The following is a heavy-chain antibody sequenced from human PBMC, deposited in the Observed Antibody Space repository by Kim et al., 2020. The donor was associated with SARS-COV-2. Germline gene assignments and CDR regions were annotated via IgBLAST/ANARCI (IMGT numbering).Heavy chain of an antibody. Sequence: GGSLRLSCVASGFTYSNYRMTWVRQAAGKGLEWVANIKDDGSKQHYDDSVKGRFTISRDNAENSLYLQMNSLRADDTAVYYCGRGGMKPDFWGQGTLVTVSA. J-gene: IGHJ4*02. CDR3: GRGGMKPDF. CDR1: GFTYSNYR. D-gene: IGHD2-15*01. V-gene: IGHV3-7*01. CDR2: IKDDGSKQ.